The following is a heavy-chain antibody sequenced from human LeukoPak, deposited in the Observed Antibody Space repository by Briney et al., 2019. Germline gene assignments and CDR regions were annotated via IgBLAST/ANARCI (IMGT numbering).Heavy chain of an antibody. V-gene: IGHV4-59*01. CDR2: IYYSGGT. J-gene: IGHJ4*02. Sequence: SETLSLTCTVSGGSISSYYWSWVRQPPGKGLEWIGYIYYSGGTNYNPSLKSRVTISVDTSKNQFSLKLSSVTAADTAVYYCARQSSTWYYFDYWGQGTLVTVSS. CDR1: GGSISSYY. D-gene: IGHD6-13*01. CDR3: ARQSSTWYYFDY.